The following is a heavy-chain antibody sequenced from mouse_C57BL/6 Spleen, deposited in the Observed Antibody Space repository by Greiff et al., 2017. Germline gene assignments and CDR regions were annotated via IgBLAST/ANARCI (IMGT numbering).Heavy chain of an antibody. CDR1: GFTFSNYW. CDR2: IRLKSDNYAT. V-gene: IGHV6-3*01. D-gene: IGHD2-3*01. CDR3: TEDGYYGYFDV. J-gene: IGHJ1*03. Sequence: EVQGVESGGGLVQPGGSMKLSCVASGFTFSNYWMNWVRQSPEKGLEWVAQIRLKSDNYATHYAEAVKGRFTISRDDAKSSVYLQMNNLRAEDTGIYYCTEDGYYGYFDVWGTGTTVTVSS.